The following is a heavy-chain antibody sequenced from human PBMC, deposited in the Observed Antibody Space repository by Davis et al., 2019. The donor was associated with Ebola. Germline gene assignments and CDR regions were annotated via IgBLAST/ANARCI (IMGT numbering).Heavy chain of an antibody. D-gene: IGHD1-7*01. CDR3: ARIPSWNYDPGWFDP. V-gene: IGHV4-31*03. CDR2: IYYSGST. CDR1: GGSISSGGYY. Sequence: PSETLSLTCTVSGGSISSGGYYWSWIRQHPGKGLEWIGYIYYSGSTYYNPSLKSRVTISVDTSKNQFSLKLSSVTAADTAVYYCARIPSWNYDPGWFDPWGQGTLVTVSS. J-gene: IGHJ5*02.